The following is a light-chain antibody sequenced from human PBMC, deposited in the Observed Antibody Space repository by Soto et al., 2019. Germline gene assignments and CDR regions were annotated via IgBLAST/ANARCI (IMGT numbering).Light chain of an antibody. CDR2: GDS. Sequence: SYELTQPPSVSVAPGQTARITCEGNTIGRKSVHWYQQKAGQAPVLVVYGDSDWPSGPPERFSGSDSGNTATLTISGVEAGDEDDYYCQMWDTSSDHVLFGGGTKLTVL. CDR1: TIGRKS. CDR3: QMWDTSSDHVL. V-gene: IGLV3-21*02. J-gene: IGLJ2*01.